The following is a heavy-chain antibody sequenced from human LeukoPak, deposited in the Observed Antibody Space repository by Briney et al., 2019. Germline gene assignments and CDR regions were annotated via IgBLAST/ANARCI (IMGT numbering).Heavy chain of an antibody. J-gene: IGHJ4*02. CDR1: GLTFSGAD. CDR3: IHYGSGSYSTDY. CDR2: IRTKGNRYAT. Sequence: PGGSLRLSCAASGLTFSGADMHWVRQASGKGLEWVGRIRTKGNRYATAYAASVKGRFTISRDDSKNTAYLQINSLKTEDTAVYYCIHYGSGSYSTDYWGQGTLVTVSS. V-gene: IGHV3-73*01. D-gene: IGHD3-10*01.